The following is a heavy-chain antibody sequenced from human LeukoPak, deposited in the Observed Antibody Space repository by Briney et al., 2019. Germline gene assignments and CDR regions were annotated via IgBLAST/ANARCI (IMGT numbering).Heavy chain of an antibody. CDR3: ARPRAELVGAMDY. V-gene: IGHV4-39*01. CDR1: GGSISSSSYY. J-gene: IGHJ4*02. D-gene: IGHD1-26*01. Sequence: SETLSLTCTVSGGSISSSSYYWGWIRQPPGKGLEWIGSICYSGSTYYNPSLKSRVTISVDTSKNQFSLKLSSVTAADTAVYYCARPRAELVGAMDYWGQGTLVTVSS. CDR2: ICYSGST.